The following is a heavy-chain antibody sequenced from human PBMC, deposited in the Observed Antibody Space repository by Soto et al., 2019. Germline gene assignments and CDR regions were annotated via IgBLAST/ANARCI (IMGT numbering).Heavy chain of an antibody. D-gene: IGHD2-2*01. CDR1: GFTFSTYA. Sequence: PGGSLRLSCAASGFTFSTYAMSWVRQAPRKGLEWVSAISGNGGDYTYYADSVKGRFTISRDNSKNTLYLQMNSLRAEDTAVYYCVPLCRYCSTTTPRWGQGTLVTVSS. CDR2: ISGNGGDYT. V-gene: IGHV3-23*01. CDR3: VPLCRYCSTTTPR. J-gene: IGHJ4*02.